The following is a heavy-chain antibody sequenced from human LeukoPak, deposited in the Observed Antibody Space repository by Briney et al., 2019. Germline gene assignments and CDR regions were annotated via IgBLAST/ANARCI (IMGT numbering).Heavy chain of an antibody. Sequence: PGGSLRLSCAASGFTFSSYWMHWVRQVPGKGLVWVARINPGGSSITYADSVKGRFTISRDNAKNTLYLQMDSLGAEDTGVYYCARSNQADDYWGQGTLVTVSS. CDR1: GFTFSSYW. CDR3: ARSNQADDY. J-gene: IGHJ4*02. D-gene: IGHD1-14*01. CDR2: INPGGSSI. V-gene: IGHV3-74*01.